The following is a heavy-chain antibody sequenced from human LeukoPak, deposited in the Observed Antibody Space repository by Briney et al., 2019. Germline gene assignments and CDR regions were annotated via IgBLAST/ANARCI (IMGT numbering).Heavy chain of an antibody. V-gene: IGHV3-48*01. J-gene: IGHJ4*02. CDR2: ITRSSSAK. CDR1: GFTFSSYA. Sequence: GGSLRLSCAASGFTFSSYAMSWVRQAPGKGLEWVSYITRSSSAKFYADSVKGRFTISRDNAENLLYLQMNSLRAEDTAVYYCTRDQEGSDYWGQGTLVTVSS. CDR3: TRDQEGSDY.